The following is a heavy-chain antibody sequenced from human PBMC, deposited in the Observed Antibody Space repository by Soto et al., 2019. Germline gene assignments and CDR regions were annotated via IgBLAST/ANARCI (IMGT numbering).Heavy chain of an antibody. CDR1: GFTFSSYA. CDR2: ISSNGGST. D-gene: IGHD3-9*01. J-gene: IGHJ4*02. Sequence: PGGSLRLSCSASGFTFSSYAMHWVRQAPGKGLEYVSAISSNGGSTYYADSVKGRFTISRDNSKNTLYLQMSSLRAEDTAVYYCVKDRLGIGYDILTGPRVGVLDYWGQGTLVTVSS. V-gene: IGHV3-64D*08. CDR3: VKDRLGIGYDILTGPRVGVLDY.